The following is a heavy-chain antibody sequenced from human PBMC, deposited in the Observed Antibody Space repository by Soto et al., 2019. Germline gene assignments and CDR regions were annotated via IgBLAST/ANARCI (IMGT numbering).Heavy chain of an antibody. CDR2: IIPTFGTA. CDR3: AIRGGAVRNSRDCYYYGMDV. J-gene: IGHJ6*02. D-gene: IGHD3-16*01. V-gene: IGHV1-69*01. Sequence: QVQLVQSGAEVKKPGSSVKLSCKASGGTFSSYAISWVRQAPGQGLEGMGGIIPTFGTANYAQKFQGRGTITEDESTSTAYMELGSLRSEDTAVYYCAIRGGAVRNSRDCYYYGMDVWRQGTTVTVSS. CDR1: GGTFSSYA.